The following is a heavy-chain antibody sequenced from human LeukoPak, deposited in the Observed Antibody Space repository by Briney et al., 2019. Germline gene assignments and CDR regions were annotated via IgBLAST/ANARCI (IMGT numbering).Heavy chain of an antibody. CDR1: GGSFSGYY. Sequence: PSETLSLTCAVYGGSFSGYYWSWIRQPPGKGLEWIGEINHSGSTNYNPSLKSRVTISVDTSKNQFSLKLSSVTAADTAVYYCASTLAAAGHYFDYWGQGTLVTVSS. CDR2: INHSGST. V-gene: IGHV4-34*01. D-gene: IGHD6-13*01. J-gene: IGHJ4*02. CDR3: ASTLAAAGHYFDY.